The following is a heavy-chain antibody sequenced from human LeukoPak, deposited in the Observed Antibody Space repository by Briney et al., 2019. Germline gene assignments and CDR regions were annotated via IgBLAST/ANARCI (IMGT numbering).Heavy chain of an antibody. Sequence: PSETLSLTCTVSGGSISSSSYYWGWIRQPPGKGLEWIGSIYHSGSTYYNPSLKSRVTIAVETSKNQFSLKLSSVTAADTAVYYCARLGYYGSGSYSFDYWGQGTLVTVSS. CDR2: IYHSGST. V-gene: IGHV4-39*07. J-gene: IGHJ4*02. CDR3: ARLGYYGSGSYSFDY. D-gene: IGHD3-10*01. CDR1: GGSISSSSYY.